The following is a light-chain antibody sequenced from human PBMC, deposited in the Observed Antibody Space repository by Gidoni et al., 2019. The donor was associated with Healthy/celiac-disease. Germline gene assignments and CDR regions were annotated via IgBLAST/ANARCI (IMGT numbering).Light chain of an antibody. J-gene: IGKJ1*01. CDR2: AAS. V-gene: IGKV1-39*01. CDR1: QSISSY. CDR3: QQSYSTPRT. Sequence: DIQMTQSPSSLSASVGDRVTITCRASQSISSYINWYQQKPGKAPKLLIYAASSLQSGVPSRFSGSGSGTDFTLTISSLQPEDFVTYYCQQSYSTPRTFGQGTKVEIK.